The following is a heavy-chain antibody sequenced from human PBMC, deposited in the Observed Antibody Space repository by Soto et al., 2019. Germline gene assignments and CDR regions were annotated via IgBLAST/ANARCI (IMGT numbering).Heavy chain of an antibody. CDR1: GYTFTRYG. CDR3: AMVDVYVTPSPQDV. D-gene: IGHD3-16*01. CDR2: INTYNGNT. V-gene: IGHV1-18*01. Sequence: AKVSCKASGYTFTRYGIAWARQALGQGLEWMGWINTYNGNTNYAQNLQGRVTLTTDTSTSTAYMELTSLRSNDTAIYYCAMVDVYVTPSPQDVWGQGTTVTVSS. J-gene: IGHJ6*02.